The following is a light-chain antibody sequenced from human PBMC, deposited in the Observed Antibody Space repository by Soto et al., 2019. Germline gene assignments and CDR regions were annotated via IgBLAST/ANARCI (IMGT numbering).Light chain of an antibody. CDR2: AAS. CDR3: PKYNRALPLT. Sequence: DIQMTQSPSSLSASVGDRVTITCRASQGISNYLAWYQQKPGKVPKLLIYAASTLQSGLPSRSSGSGSGTDFTLTISSLQTEDVATYYCPKYNRALPLTFGGGTKVEIK. V-gene: IGKV1-27*01. J-gene: IGKJ4*01. CDR1: QGISNY.